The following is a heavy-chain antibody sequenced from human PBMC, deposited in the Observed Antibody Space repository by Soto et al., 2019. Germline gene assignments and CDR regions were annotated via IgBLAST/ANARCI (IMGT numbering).Heavy chain of an antibody. CDR3: ARDDKGVSAAMLY. Sequence: PSETLSLTCTVSGDSVRGYYWYWIRQPAGKGLEWIGRMYTSGITNYSPSLKSRVTMSVDTSKNQFSLKLTSVTAADTAVYYCARDDKGVSAAMLYWGQGTLVTVSS. J-gene: IGHJ4*02. V-gene: IGHV4-4*07. CDR1: GDSVRGYY. D-gene: IGHD2-2*01. CDR2: MYTSGIT.